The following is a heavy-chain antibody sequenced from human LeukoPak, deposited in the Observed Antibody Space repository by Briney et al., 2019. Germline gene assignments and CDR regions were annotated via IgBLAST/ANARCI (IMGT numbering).Heavy chain of an antibody. CDR1: GGTFSSYA. CDR3: ARTGNEQQLVRGPFDY. V-gene: IGHV1-69*13. D-gene: IGHD6-13*01. J-gene: IGHJ4*02. CDR2: IIPIFGTA. Sequence: ASVKVSCKASGGTFSSYAISWVRQAPGQGLEWMGGIIPIFGTANYAQKFQGRVTITADESTSTAYMELSSLRSEDTAVYYCARTGNEQQLVRGPFDYWGQGTLVTVSS.